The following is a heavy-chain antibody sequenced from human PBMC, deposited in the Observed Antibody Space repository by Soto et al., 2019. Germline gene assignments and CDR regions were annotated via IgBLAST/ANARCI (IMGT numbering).Heavy chain of an antibody. CDR3: AKAWMDNARHRYFDH. D-gene: IGHD5-12*01. CDR2: ISGRGGGT. CDR1: GFTFSSYA. J-gene: IGHJ4*02. V-gene: IGHV3-23*01. Sequence: EMQLLESGGGLVLPGGSLRLSCAASGFTFSSYAMSWVRQAPGKGLEWVSAISGRGGGTYYADSVKGRFTVSRDNPKTTLYLQMNSLRAEDTAVYSCAKAWMDNARHRYFDHWGQGTLVTVSS.